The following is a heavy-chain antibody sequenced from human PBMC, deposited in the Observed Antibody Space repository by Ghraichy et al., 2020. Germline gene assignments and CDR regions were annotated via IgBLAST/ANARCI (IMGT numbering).Heavy chain of an antibody. J-gene: IGHJ4*02. CDR2: ISSGSII. CDR1: GFTFSSYE. D-gene: IGHD3-22*01. CDR3: ARERDSRGYYGACDY. V-gene: IGHV3-48*03. Sequence: GGSLRLSCAASGFTFSSYEMNWVRQAPGKGLEWVSYISSGSIIYYADSVKGRFTISRDNAKNSLYLQMNSLRAEDTAVYYCARERDSRGYYGACDYWGQGTLVTVSS.